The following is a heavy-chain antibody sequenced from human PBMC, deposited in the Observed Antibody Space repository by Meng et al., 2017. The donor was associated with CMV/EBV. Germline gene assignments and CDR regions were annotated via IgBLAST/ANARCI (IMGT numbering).Heavy chain of an antibody. D-gene: IGHD6-13*01. CDR1: GFTFSSYA. V-gene: IGHV3-30*04. J-gene: IGHJ6*02. Sequence: GESLKISCAASGFTFSSYAMHWVRQAPGKGLEWVAVISYDASNKYYADSVKGRFTISRDNSKNTLYLQMNSLRAGDTAVYYCASKAAGGSIYYYYGMDVWGQGATVTVSS. CDR2: ISYDASNK. CDR3: ASKAAGGSIYYYYGMDV.